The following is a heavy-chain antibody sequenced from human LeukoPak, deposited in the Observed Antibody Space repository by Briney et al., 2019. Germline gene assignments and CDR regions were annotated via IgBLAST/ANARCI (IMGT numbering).Heavy chain of an antibody. Sequence: GASVKVSCKASGYTFTSYYMHWVRQAPGQGLEWMGIINPSGGSTSYAQKFRGRVTMTRDMSTSTVYMELSSLRSEDTAVYYCARESLAAAGMSANFDYWGQGTLVTVSS. CDR3: ARESLAAAGMSANFDY. CDR2: INPSGGST. D-gene: IGHD6-13*01. CDR1: GYTFTSYY. V-gene: IGHV1-46*01. J-gene: IGHJ4*02.